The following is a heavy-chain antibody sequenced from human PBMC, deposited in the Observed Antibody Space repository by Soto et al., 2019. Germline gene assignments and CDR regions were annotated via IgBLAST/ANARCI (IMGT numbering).Heavy chain of an antibody. Sequence: ASVKVSCKVSGYTLTELSMHWVRQAPGKGLEWMGGFDPEDGETIYAQKFQGRVTMTEDTSTDTAYMELSSLRSEDTAVYYCATGIEAAGPFDYWGQGTLVTVSS. CDR2: FDPEDGET. CDR1: GYTLTELS. D-gene: IGHD6-13*01. V-gene: IGHV1-24*01. J-gene: IGHJ4*02. CDR3: ATGIEAAGPFDY.